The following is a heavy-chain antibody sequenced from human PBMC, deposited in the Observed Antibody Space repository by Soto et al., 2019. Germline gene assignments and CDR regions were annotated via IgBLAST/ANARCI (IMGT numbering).Heavy chain of an antibody. CDR1: GFSFSSYG. Sequence: PGGSLRLSCAASGFSFSSYGMSWVRQAPGKGLEWVAVIWYDGSNKYYADSVKGRFTISRDNSKNTLYLQMNSLRAEDTAVYYCARELAVAGMDYWGQGTLVTVSS. J-gene: IGHJ4*02. D-gene: IGHD6-19*01. CDR3: ARELAVAGMDY. V-gene: IGHV3-33*08. CDR2: IWYDGSNK.